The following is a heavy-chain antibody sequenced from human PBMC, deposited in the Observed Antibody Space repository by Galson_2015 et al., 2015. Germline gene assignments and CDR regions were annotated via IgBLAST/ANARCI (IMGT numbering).Heavy chain of an antibody. CDR3: ARHVVAVAGTNYYYGMDV. Sequence: QSGAEVKKPGESLRISCKGSGYSFTSYWISWVRQMPGKGLEWMGRIDPSDSYTNYSPSFQGHVTISADKSISTAYLQWSSLKASDTAMYYCARHVVAVAGTNYYYGMDVWGQGTTVTVSS. J-gene: IGHJ6*02. V-gene: IGHV5-10-1*01. CDR2: IDPSDSYT. CDR1: GYSFTSYW. D-gene: IGHD6-19*01.